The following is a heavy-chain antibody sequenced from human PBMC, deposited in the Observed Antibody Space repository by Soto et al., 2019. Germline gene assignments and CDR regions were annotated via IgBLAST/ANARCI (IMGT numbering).Heavy chain of an antibody. CDR2: INPSDGDT. J-gene: IGHJ3*02. Sequence: ASVKVSCKASGYTFTSYYMHLVRQAPGQGLEWMGIINPSDGDTSYAQKFQGRVTMTRDTSTTTVYMEVSSLRSEDTAVYYCARDLSGDYGALDTWGQGKMVTVSS. D-gene: IGHD4-17*01. V-gene: IGHV1-46*01. CDR3: ARDLSGDYGALDT. CDR1: GYTFTSYY.